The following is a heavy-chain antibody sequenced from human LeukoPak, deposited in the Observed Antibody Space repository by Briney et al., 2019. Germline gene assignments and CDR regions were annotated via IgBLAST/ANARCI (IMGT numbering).Heavy chain of an antibody. J-gene: IGHJ6*03. CDR1: GGSISSSGDY. Sequence: NPSETLSLTCTVSGGSISSSGDYWGWIRQPPGKGLEWIGSVYYSGSTYYNPSLKSRVTISVGTSKNQFSLKLSSVTAADTAVYYCARTYCSSTSCSGGYYYMDVRGKGTTVTVSS. CDR2: VYYSGST. D-gene: IGHD2-2*01. V-gene: IGHV4-39*07. CDR3: ARTYCSSTSCSGGYYYMDV.